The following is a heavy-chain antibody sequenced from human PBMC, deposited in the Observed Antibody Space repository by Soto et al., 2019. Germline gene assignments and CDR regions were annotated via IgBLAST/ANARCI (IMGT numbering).Heavy chain of an antibody. CDR2: IFYSGTT. J-gene: IGHJ4*02. Sequence: EPLSLTFISTGGPISMSHNFRGWIRHPPGKGLELIGSIFYSGTTYNNPSLNSRVTLSVDTSKNQFSLKLNSVTAADTAVYYCARYYGVYKNYFDYWGQGTLVTVS. CDR3: ARYYGVYKNYFDY. D-gene: IGHD4-17*01. CDR1: GGPISMSHNF. V-gene: IGHV4-39*01.